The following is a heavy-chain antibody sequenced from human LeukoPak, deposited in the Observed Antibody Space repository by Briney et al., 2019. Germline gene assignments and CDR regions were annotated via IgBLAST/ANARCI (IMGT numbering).Heavy chain of an antibody. CDR1: GGSISSGGSS. V-gene: IGHV4-30-2*01. CDR2: IFHSGST. Sequence: PSETLSLTCAVSGGSISSGGSSWSWIRQPPGKGLEWIGYIFHSGSTYFNPSLKSRVTISIYRSKNQFSLRLSSVTAADTAVYFCARERIRGAFDIWGQGTMVTVSS. J-gene: IGHJ3*02. CDR3: ARERIRGAFDI.